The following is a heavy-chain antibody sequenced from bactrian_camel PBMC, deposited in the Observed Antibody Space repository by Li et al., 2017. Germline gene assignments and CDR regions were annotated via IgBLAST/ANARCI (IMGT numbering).Heavy chain of an antibody. J-gene: IGHJ4*01. D-gene: IGHD5*01. V-gene: IGHV3S28*01. CDR2: ISTGGLIP. CDR3: AASSSGGAWPKARVHTPSEYMY. CDR1: GFTESGNY. Sequence: QLVESGGGSVQAGGSVRLSCVASGFTESGNYMAWFRQAPGKEREGVAAISTGGLIPAYADSVKGRFSISRDNTKNTMWLQMNSLKPEDTATYYCAASSSGGAWPKARVHTPSEYMYWGQGTQVTVS.